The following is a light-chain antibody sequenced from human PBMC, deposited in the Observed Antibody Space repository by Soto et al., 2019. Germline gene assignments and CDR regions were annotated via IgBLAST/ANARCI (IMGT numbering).Light chain of an antibody. CDR1: SSDVGGYNY. J-gene: IGLJ1*01. CDR2: EVS. V-gene: IGLV2-8*01. Sequence: QCALTQPPSAYGSPGQSVTISCTGTSSDVGGYNYVSWYQQHPGKVPKLMIYEVSKRPSGVPDRFSGSKSGNTASLTVSGLQAEDEADYYCSSYAGSNYVFGTGTKVTVL. CDR3: SSYAGSNYV.